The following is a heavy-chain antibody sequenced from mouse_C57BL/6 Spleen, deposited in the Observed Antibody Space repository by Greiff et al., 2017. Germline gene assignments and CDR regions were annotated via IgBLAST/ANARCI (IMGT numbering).Heavy chain of an antibody. V-gene: IGHV1-4*01. J-gene: IGHJ2*01. CDR2: INPSSGYT. Sequence: VQLQQSGAELARPGASVKMSCKASGYTFTSYTMHWVKQRPGQGLEWIGYINPSSGYTKYNQKFKDKATLTADKSSSTAYMQLSSLTSEDSAVYYCARSGEADYFDYWGQGTTLTVSS. CDR3: ARSGEADYFDY. D-gene: IGHD3-1*01. CDR1: GYTFTSYT.